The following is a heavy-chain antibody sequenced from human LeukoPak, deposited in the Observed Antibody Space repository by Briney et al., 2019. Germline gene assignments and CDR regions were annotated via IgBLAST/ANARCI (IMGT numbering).Heavy chain of an antibody. V-gene: IGHV1-2*02. D-gene: IGHD5-18*01. CDR2: INPNSGGT. CDR1: GYTFTGYY. Sequence: ASVKVSCKASGYTFTGYYMHWVRQAPGQGLEWMGWINPNSGGTNYAQKFQGRVTMTRDTSISTAYMELSRLRSDDTAVYYCARGLPYSYGYYFDYWGQGTLATVSS. CDR3: ARGLPYSYGYYFDY. J-gene: IGHJ4*02.